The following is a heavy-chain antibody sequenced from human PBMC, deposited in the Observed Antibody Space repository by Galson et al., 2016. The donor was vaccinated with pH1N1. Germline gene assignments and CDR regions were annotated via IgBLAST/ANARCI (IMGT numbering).Heavy chain of an antibody. D-gene: IGHD1-26*01. CDR1: GFTFSRHS. J-gene: IGHJ3*02. V-gene: IGHV3-48*01. CDR2: ISGESYTK. CDR3: ARERYSGTFYDAFDI. Sequence: SLRLSCAGSGFTFSRHSINWVRQAPGKGLEWVSYISGESYTKYYADSLKDRLSISRDDVKNSVYLQIDSLRAEDTAVYYCARERYSGTFYDAFDIWGQVTMVSVSS.